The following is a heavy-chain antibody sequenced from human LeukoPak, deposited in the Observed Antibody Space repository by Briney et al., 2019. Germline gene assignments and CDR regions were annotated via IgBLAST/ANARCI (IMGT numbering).Heavy chain of an antibody. J-gene: IGHJ4*02. D-gene: IGHD5-12*01. V-gene: IGHV1-18*01. CDR3: ARAEPLVATIFDY. Sequence: ASVKVSCKASGYTFTNYGISWVRQAPGQGLEWMGWISAYNGNTNYAQKFQGRLTMTTDTSTSPAYMEMRSLRSDDTAVYYCARAEPLVATIFDYWGQGTLVTVSS. CDR2: ISAYNGNT. CDR1: GYTFTNYG.